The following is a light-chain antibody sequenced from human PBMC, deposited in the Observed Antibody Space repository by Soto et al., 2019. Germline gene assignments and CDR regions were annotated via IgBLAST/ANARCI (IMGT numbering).Light chain of an antibody. CDR2: VAS. CDR3: QQYNTYST. V-gene: IGKV1-5*01. CDR1: QSIGRF. Sequence: DIPLSKSASTRSGSVGDSLKITCRASQSIGRFLNWYQQKPGKAPNVLINVASTLRSGVPSRFSGSGSGTEFTLTISSLQPDDFATYYCQQYNTYSTFGQGTRLEIK. J-gene: IGKJ5*01.